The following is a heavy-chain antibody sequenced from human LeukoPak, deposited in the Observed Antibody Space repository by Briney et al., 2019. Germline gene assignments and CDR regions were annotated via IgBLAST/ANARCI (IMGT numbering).Heavy chain of an antibody. D-gene: IGHD3-22*01. V-gene: IGHV4-34*01. J-gene: IGHJ6*02. CDR1: GGSFSGYY. Sequence: SETLSLTCAVYGGSFSGYYWSWIRQPPGKGLEWIGEINHSGGTNYNPSLKSRVTISVDTSKNQFSLKLSSVTAADTAVYYCARQDAPYDSSINYYYYGMDVWGQGTTVTVSS. CDR3: ARQDAPYDSSINYYYYGMDV. CDR2: INHSGGT.